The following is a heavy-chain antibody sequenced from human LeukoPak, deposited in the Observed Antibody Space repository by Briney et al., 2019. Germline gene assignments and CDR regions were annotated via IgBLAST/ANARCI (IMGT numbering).Heavy chain of an antibody. CDR1: EFTIDDYA. J-gene: IGHJ4*02. CDR3: AKGFSRDVYSYFDY. CDR2: ISWDSGSI. Sequence: GGSLRLSCAASEFTIDDYAMHWVRQAPGKGLEWVSSISWDSGSIDYADSVKGRFTISRDNAKNSLYLQMNSLRPEDMALYYCAKGFSRDVYSYFDYWGQGTLVTVSS. D-gene: IGHD5-24*01. V-gene: IGHV3-9*03.